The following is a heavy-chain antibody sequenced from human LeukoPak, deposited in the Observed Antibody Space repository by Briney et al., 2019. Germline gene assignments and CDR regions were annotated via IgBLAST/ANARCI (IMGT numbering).Heavy chain of an antibody. CDR3: ARVSGMVAAEYYFDY. V-gene: IGHV1-46*01. J-gene: IGHJ4*02. Sequence: ASVKVSCKASGYTFTSYGISWVRQAPGQGLEWMGIISPSGGTTTYAQKFQGRVTMTRDTSTSTVYMELSSLRSEDTAVYYCARVSGMVAAEYYFDYWGQGTLVTVSS. CDR2: ISPSGGTT. D-gene: IGHD2-15*01. CDR1: GYTFTSYG.